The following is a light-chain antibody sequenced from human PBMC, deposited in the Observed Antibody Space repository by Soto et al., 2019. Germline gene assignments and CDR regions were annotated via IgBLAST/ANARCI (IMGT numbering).Light chain of an antibody. CDR1: QDSAIY. CDR3: QHLRLSPST. J-gene: IGKJ4*01. Sequence: IQWTQSPSSLSASVVDRVTITCRASQDSAIYLAWYQQKPGEAPQLLIYAASTLYAGVPSRFSGSGSVTDFALTLTSLLAADFATYYCQHLRLSPSTFGGGTKVEIK. V-gene: IGKV1-9*01. CDR2: AAS.